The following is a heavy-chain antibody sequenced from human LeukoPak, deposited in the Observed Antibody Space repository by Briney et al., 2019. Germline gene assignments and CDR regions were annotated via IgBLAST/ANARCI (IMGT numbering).Heavy chain of an antibody. V-gene: IGHV3-20*04. D-gene: IGHD3-22*01. J-gene: IGHJ4*02. CDR3: ARGPHYYDSSGYYGLFDY. CDR2: INWNGGST. CDR1: GFTSDDYG. Sequence: GGSLRLSCAASGFTSDDYGMSWVRQAPGKGLEWVSGINWNGGSTGYADSVKGRFTISRDNAKNSLYLQMNSLRAEDAALYYCARGPHYYDSSGYYGLFDYWGQGTLVTVSS.